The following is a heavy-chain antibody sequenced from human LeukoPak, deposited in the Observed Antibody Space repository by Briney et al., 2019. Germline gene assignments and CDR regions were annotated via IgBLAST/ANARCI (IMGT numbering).Heavy chain of an antibody. CDR1: GFIFRNYG. CDR3: ARGLEGYGDAFDI. J-gene: IGHJ3*02. V-gene: IGHV3-23*01. D-gene: IGHD2-15*01. Sequence: GGSLRLSCAASGFIFRNYGISWVRQAPGKGLEWVSGISASGDSTHYADSVKGRFTISRDNSKNTLLLQMNSLRAEDTAVYYCARGLEGYGDAFDIWGQGTMVTVSS. CDR2: ISASGDST.